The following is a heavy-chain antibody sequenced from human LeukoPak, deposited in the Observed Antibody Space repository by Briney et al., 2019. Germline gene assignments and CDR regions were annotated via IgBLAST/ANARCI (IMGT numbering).Heavy chain of an antibody. Sequence: SETLSLTCTVSGGSISSYYWSWIRQPPGKGLEWIGYIYYSGSTNYNPSLKSRVTISVDTSKNQFSLKLSSVTAADTAVYYCASTTLYYGSGTYYYYYYMDVWGKGTTVTVSS. CDR1: GGSISSYY. V-gene: IGHV4-59*08. D-gene: IGHD3-10*01. CDR3: ASTTLYYGSGTYYYYYYMDV. J-gene: IGHJ6*03. CDR2: IYYSGST.